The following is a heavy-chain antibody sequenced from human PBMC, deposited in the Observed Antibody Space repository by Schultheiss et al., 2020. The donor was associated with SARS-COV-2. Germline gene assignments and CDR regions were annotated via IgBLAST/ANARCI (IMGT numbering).Heavy chain of an antibody. J-gene: IGHJ2*01. CDR3: ARDGMAVTKIWYFDL. CDR1: GFTFSSYG. Sequence: GESLKISCAASGFTFSSYGMHWVRQAPGKGLEWVAVISYDGSNKYYADSVKGRFTISRDNSKNTLYLQMNSLRAEDTAVYYCARDGMAVTKIWYFDLWGRGTLVTVSS. D-gene: IGHD4-17*01. CDR2: ISYDGSNK. V-gene: IGHV3-30*03.